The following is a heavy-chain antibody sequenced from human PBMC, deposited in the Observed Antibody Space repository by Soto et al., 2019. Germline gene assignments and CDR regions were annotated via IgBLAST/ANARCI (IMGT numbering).Heavy chain of an antibody. V-gene: IGHV3-23*01. CDR2: INIVGGAT. CDR3: AKNYFFAC. J-gene: IGHJ4*02. Sequence: EVQLLDSGGGLVQPWGSLRLSCTASGFTFSSFAMSWVRQAPGKGLEWVSSINIVGGATNFADSVKGRFNISRDDSKHTPHRQMTSWSAEDPAVYYCAKNYFFACWGQGTRVSVSS. CDR1: GFTFSSFA.